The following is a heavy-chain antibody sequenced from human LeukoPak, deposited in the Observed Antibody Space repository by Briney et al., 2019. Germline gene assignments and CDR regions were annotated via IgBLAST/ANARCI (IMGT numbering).Heavy chain of an antibody. CDR1: GGSFSGYY. J-gene: IGHJ3*02. CDR2: IYTSGST. V-gene: IGHV4-59*10. D-gene: IGHD6-6*01. Sequence: KPSETLSLTCAVYGGSFSGYYWSWIRQPAGKGLEWIGRIYTSGSTNYNPSLKSRVTMSVDTSKNQFSLKLSSVTAADTAVYYCARGPSSYAFDIWGQGTMVTVSS. CDR3: ARGPSSYAFDI.